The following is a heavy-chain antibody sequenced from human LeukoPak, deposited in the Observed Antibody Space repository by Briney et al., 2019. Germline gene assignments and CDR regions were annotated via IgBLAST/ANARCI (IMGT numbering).Heavy chain of an antibody. J-gene: IGHJ4*02. V-gene: IGHV4-34*01. Sequence: PSETLSLTCAVYGGSFSGYYWSWIRQPPGKGLEWIGEINHSGSTNYNPSPKSRVSISVDTSKNQFSLKLSPVTAADTAVYYCARGLSYGGNSGKLDYWGQGTLVTVSS. D-gene: IGHD4-23*01. CDR1: GGSFSGYY. CDR2: INHSGST. CDR3: ARGLSYGGNSGKLDY.